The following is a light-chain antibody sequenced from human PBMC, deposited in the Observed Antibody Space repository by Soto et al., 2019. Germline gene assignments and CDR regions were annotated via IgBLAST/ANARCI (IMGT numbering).Light chain of an antibody. V-gene: IGKV3-15*01. Sequence: EIVMTQSPATLSVSPGERATLSCRASQSVSSTFAWYQQKPGQAPRLLIYGASTRATDIPARFSGSGSGTEFTLTISSLQSEDFAVYYCQQYNNWPYTFGQGTRLEIK. J-gene: IGKJ5*01. CDR1: QSVSST. CDR2: GAS. CDR3: QQYNNWPYT.